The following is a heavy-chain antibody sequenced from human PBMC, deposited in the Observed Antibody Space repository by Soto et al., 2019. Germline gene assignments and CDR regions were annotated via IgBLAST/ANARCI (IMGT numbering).Heavy chain of an antibody. CDR2: ISHDGSNQ. D-gene: IGHD6-25*01. Sequence: QVQLVESGGGVVQPGGSLRLSCVASGFTLRTSGMHWVRQAPSKGLEWVAVISHDGSNQCYAESVKGRFTISRDNSKNMLYRQMNSLRADDTAVYFCAKESSAAFDYWGQGTVVTVSS. J-gene: IGHJ4*02. CDR1: GFTLRTSG. V-gene: IGHV3-30*18. CDR3: AKESSAAFDY.